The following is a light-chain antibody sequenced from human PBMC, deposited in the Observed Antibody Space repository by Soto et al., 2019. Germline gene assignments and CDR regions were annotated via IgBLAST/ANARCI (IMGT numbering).Light chain of an antibody. CDR3: QQYNDWPRT. J-gene: IGKJ1*01. CDR2: EAS. V-gene: IGKV1-27*01. Sequence: DIQMTQSPSSLSASVGDRVTITCRASQGIRHYLAWYQQKPGKVPKLLIYEASNLQSGVPSRFRGGGSGTEFTLTISSLQPEDVATYYCQQYNDWPRTFGQGTKVEIK. CDR1: QGIRHY.